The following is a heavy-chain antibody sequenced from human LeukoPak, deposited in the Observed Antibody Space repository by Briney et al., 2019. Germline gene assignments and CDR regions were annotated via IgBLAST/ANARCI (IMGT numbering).Heavy chain of an antibody. CDR2: IRQDGSQK. V-gene: IGHV3-7*03. J-gene: IGHJ4*02. D-gene: IGHD6-13*01. CDR1: GFTFSSYW. Sequence: GGSLRLSCAASGFTFSSYWMSWVRQAPGKGLEWVATIRQDGSQKYYVDSVKGRFTISRDNAKNSLYLQMNSLRAEDTALYYCAKDMGAAGTGYFDYWGQGTLVTVSS. CDR3: AKDMGAAGTGYFDY.